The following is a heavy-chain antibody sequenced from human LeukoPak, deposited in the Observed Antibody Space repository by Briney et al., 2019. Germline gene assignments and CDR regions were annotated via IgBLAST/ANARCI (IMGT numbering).Heavy chain of an antibody. CDR2: IYYSGST. CDR1: GGSISSYY. D-gene: IGHD6-13*01. V-gene: IGHV4-59*01. Sequence: SETLSLTCTVSGGSISSYYWSRIRQPPGKGLEWIGYIYYSGSTNYNPSLKSRVTISVDTSKNQFSLKLSSVTAADTAVYYCAREVAAAGTPYNWFDPWGQGTLVTFSS. CDR3: AREVAAAGTPYNWFDP. J-gene: IGHJ5*02.